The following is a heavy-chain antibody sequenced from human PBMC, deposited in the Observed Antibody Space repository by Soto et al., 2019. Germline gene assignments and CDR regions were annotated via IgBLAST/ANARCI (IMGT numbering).Heavy chain of an antibody. CDR1: GFTFSSYG. V-gene: IGHV3-30*18. J-gene: IGHJ4*02. D-gene: IGHD3-3*01. Sequence: QVQLVESGGGVVQPGRSLRLSCAASGFTFSSYGMHWVRQAPGKGLEWVAVISYDGSNKYYADSVKGRFTISRDNSKNTLYLQMNSLRAEDTAVYYCAKDRPTDYDFWSGYFLYWGQGNLVTVSS. CDR2: ISYDGSNK. CDR3: AKDRPTDYDFWSGYFLY.